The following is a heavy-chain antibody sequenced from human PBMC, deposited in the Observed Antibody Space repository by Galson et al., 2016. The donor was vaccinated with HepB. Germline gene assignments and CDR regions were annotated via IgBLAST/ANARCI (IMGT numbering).Heavy chain of an antibody. CDR2: AHYSGNT. D-gene: IGHD7-27*01. CDR3: ASTWGY. Sequence: SETLSLTCTVSGRSVSRGSYYWGWIRQPPGKGLEWIGSAHYSGNTYYNPTLKSRVTISIDASKNQVSLKLTSVTVADTAVYYCASTWGYWGQGTLVTVSS. CDR1: GRSVSRGSYY. V-gene: IGHV4-39*07. J-gene: IGHJ4*02.